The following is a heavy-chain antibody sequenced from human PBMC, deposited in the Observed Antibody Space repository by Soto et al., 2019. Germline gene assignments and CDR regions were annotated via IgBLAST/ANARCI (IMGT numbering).Heavy chain of an antibody. CDR3: AADECPACSSSCYYYGMDV. D-gene: IGHD6-13*01. CDR2: IVVGSGNT. Sequence: SVKVSCKASGFTFTSSAVQWVRQARGQRLEWIGWIVVGSGNTNYAQKFQERVTITRDMSTSTAYMELSSLRSEDTAVYYCAADECPACSSSCYYYGMDVCGQGTTVIGSS. J-gene: IGHJ6*02. CDR1: GFTFTSSA. V-gene: IGHV1-58*01.